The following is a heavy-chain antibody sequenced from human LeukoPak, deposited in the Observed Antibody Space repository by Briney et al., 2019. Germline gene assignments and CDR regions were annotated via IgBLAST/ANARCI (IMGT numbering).Heavy chain of an antibody. J-gene: IGHJ4*02. Sequence: PGGSLRLSCAVSGLTFSNYWMHWVRQAPGKGLVWVARINSDGRSTNYGDSVKGRFTISRDNAKNTLYLQMNSLRAEDTAVYYCARVSDWNFNYWGQGTLVTVSS. CDR1: GLTFSNYW. V-gene: IGHV3-74*01. D-gene: IGHD3/OR15-3a*01. CDR2: INSDGRST. CDR3: ARVSDWNFNY.